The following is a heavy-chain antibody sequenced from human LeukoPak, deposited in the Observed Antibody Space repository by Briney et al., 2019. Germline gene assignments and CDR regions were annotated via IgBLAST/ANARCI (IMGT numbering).Heavy chain of an antibody. D-gene: IGHD2-2*01. J-gene: IGHJ3*02. Sequence: PGESLKISCKGSGYSFTSYWIGWVRQMPGKGLEWMGLIYPGDSDARYSPSFQGQVTISADKSITTAYLQWSSLKASDTAMYYCARHFGGSTSHAFDIWSQGTMVTVSS. V-gene: IGHV5-51*01. CDR2: IYPGDSDA. CDR3: ARHFGGSTSHAFDI. CDR1: GYSFTSYW.